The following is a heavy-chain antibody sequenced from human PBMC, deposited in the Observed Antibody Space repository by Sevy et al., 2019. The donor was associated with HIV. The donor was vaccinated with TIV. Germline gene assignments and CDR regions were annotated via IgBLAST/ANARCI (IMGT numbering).Heavy chain of an antibody. Sequence: GGSLRLSCEGSGFTFGSYWMSWVRQAPGKGLDWLANINEDGSIKTYVDSVEGRFTISRDNAKNSLYLQMNSLRAEDTAVYYCVVCRSCSVPRCYGDAWGQGTLVTVSS. V-gene: IGHV3-7*01. J-gene: IGHJ5*02. CDR1: GFTFGSYW. D-gene: IGHD2-15*01. CDR3: VVCRSCSVPRCYGDA. CDR2: INEDGSIK.